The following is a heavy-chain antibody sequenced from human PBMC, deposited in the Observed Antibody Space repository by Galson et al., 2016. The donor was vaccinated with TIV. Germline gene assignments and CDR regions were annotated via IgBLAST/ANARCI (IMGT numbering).Heavy chain of an antibody. Sequence: CKASGGTFISYAITWVRQAPGQGLEWMGRIIPVFPTPNYAQKFQGRVTISADVSTSTTYMELTSLRSEDTAIYYCASRYTTGSYYFDYWGQGTLVTVSS. D-gene: IGHD2-8*02. CDR3: ASRYTTGSYYFDY. J-gene: IGHJ4*02. V-gene: IGHV1-69*01. CDR1: GGTFISYA. CDR2: IIPVFPTP.